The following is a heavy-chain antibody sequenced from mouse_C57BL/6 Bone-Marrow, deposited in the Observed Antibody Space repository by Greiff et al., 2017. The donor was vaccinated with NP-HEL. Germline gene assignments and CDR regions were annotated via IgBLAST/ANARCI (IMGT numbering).Heavy chain of an antibody. V-gene: IGHV5-17*01. Sequence: EVQVVESGGGLVKPGGSLKLSCAASGFTFSDYGMHWVRQAPEKGLEWVAYISSGSSTIYYAETVKGGSTISRDNATNTLFLQMTSLRSEDTALYYCARDDGSSRYYFGYWGQGTTLTVSS. CDR3: ARDDGSSRYYFGY. CDR1: GFTFSDYG. CDR2: ISSGSSTI. J-gene: IGHJ2*01. D-gene: IGHD1-1*01.